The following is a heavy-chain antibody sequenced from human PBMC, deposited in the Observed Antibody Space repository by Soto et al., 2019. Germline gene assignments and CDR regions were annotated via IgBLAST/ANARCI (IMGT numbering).Heavy chain of an antibody. CDR3: ARVVGTTLDY. Sequence: SETLSLTCAVYGGSFSGYYWSWIRQPPGKGLEWIGEINHSGSTNYNPSLKSRVTISVDTSKNQFSLKLSSVTAADTAVYYCARVVGTTLDYWGQGTLVTVSS. J-gene: IGHJ4*02. D-gene: IGHD1-7*01. CDR1: GGSFSGYY. V-gene: IGHV4-34*01. CDR2: INHSGST.